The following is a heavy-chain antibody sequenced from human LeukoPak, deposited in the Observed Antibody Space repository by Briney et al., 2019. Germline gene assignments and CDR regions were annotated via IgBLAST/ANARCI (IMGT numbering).Heavy chain of an antibody. J-gene: IGHJ6*02. CDR3: ARVSSGYYYYGMDV. D-gene: IGHD6-6*01. V-gene: IGHV3-21*01. CDR1: GFTFSSYS. Sequence: GGSLRLSCAASGFTFSSYSMTWVRQAPGKGLEWVSSISSSSSYIYYADSVKGRFTISRDNAKNSLYLQMNSLRAEDTAVYYCARVSSGYYYYGMDVWGQGTTVTVSS. CDR2: ISSSSSYI.